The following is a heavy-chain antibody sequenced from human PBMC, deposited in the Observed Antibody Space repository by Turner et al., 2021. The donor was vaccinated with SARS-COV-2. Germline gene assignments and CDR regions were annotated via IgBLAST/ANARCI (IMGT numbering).Heavy chain of an antibody. D-gene: IGHD4-4*01. CDR3: ARVKSTVTTYYYYYMDV. J-gene: IGHJ6*03. CDR2: VYYRGNT. V-gene: IGHV4-39*01. CDR1: VGSISSISYY. Sequence: QRQLQESGPGRVKPSETLSLTCSFSVGSISSISYYWGWIRQPPGKGPEWIGSVYYRGNTYYNPSLESRVTISVDTSNNQFSLKLNSVTAADTAVYYCARVKSTVTTYYYYYMDVWGKGTTVTVSS.